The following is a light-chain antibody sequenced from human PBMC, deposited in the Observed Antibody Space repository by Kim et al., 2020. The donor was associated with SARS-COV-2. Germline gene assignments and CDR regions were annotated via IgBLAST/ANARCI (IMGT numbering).Light chain of an antibody. CDR2: DVT. CDR3: SSYSSSSPHV. CDR1: SSDVGAYNY. V-gene: IGLV2-14*03. Sequence: GQSVTISGAGTSSDVGAYNYVAWYQQHPGKAPKLMIYDVTNRPSGVSNRFSGSKSGNTASLSISGLQAEDEADYYCSSYSSSSPHVFGTGTKVTVL. J-gene: IGLJ1*01.